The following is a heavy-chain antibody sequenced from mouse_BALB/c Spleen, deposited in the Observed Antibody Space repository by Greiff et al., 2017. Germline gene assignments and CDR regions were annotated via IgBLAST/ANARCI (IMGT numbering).Heavy chain of an antibody. J-gene: IGHJ3*01. CDR1: GFTFSSYG. D-gene: IGHD1-1*01. Sequence: VQLKESGGDLVKPGGSLKLSCAASGFTFSSYGMSWVRQTPDKRLEWVATISSGGSYTYYPDSVKGRFTISRDNAKNTLYLQMSSLKSEDTAMYYCARDGSFYYGSSAWFAYWGQGTLVTVSA. CDR2: ISSGGSYT. CDR3: ARDGSFYYGSSAWFAY. V-gene: IGHV5-6*01.